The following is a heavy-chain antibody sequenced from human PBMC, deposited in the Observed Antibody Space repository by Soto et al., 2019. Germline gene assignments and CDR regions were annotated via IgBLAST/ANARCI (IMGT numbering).Heavy chain of an antibody. J-gene: IGHJ1*01. Sequence: VQLVESGGGLVQPGGSLSLSCVASGFTFSSYWMHWVRQAPGKGLVWVSSISNDGSSIYADPVKGRFTISRDNAKNTLYLQMNSLRAEDTAVYYCARLPNKSPQNWGQGTLVIVSP. CDR2: ISNDGSS. CDR3: ARLPNKSPQN. V-gene: IGHV3-74*01. CDR1: GFTFSSYW.